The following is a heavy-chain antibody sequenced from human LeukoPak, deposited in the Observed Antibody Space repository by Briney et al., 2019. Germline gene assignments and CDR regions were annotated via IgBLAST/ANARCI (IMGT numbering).Heavy chain of an antibody. V-gene: IGHV3-23*01. CDR1: GFTFSSYA. CDR3: AKDNMAMIVTETGDFDI. J-gene: IGHJ3*02. Sequence: GGSLRLSCAASGFTFSSYAMSWVRQAPGKGLEWVSAISGSGGSTYYADSVKGWFTISRDNSKNTLYLQMNSLRAEDTAVYYCAKDNMAMIVTETGDFDIWGQGTMVTVSS. CDR2: ISGSGGST. D-gene: IGHD3-22*01.